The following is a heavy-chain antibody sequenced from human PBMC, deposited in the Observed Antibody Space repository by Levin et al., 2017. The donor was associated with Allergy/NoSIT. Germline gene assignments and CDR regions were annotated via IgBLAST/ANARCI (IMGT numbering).Heavy chain of an antibody. CDR1: GFIVTDYG. CDR3: AREGPGPGIAGS. V-gene: IGHV3-33*01. D-gene: IGHD6-13*01. CDR2: IWYDGSNK. J-gene: IGHJ5*02. Sequence: TGGSLRLSCAASGFIVTDYGMHWVRQAPGKGLEWVAVIWYDGSNKYYADSVEGRFTISRDNSKNTLYLQMNSLRGEDTAVYYCAREGPGPGIAGSWGQGTLVTVSS.